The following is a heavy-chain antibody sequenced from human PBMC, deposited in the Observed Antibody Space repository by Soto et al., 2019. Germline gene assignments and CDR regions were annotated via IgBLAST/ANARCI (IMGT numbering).Heavy chain of an antibody. CDR1: GGSFSGYY. CDR2: INHSGST. CDR3: ARVPQYYDILTGYSRPSYGMDV. D-gene: IGHD3-9*01. V-gene: IGHV4-34*01. J-gene: IGHJ6*02. Sequence: SETLSLTCAVYGGSFSGYYWRWIRQPPGKGLEWIGEINHSGSTNYNPSLKSRVTISVDTSTDQFSLKLSSVTAADTAVYYCARVPQYYDILTGYSRPSYGMDVWGQGTAFSV.